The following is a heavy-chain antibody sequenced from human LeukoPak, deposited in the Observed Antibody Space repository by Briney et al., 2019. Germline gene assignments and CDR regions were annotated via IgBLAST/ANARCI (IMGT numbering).Heavy chain of an antibody. Sequence: SGTLCLTCTVSGYSISSGYYWGWIRQPPGKGLGWIGSIYHSGSTYYNPSLKSRVTISVDTSKNQFSLKLSSVTAADTAVYCCARDPAIVIAARGAFDIWGQGTMVTVSS. CDR3: ARDPAIVIAARGAFDI. CDR1: GYSISSGYY. V-gene: IGHV4-38-2*02. J-gene: IGHJ3*02. D-gene: IGHD6-6*01. CDR2: IYHSGST.